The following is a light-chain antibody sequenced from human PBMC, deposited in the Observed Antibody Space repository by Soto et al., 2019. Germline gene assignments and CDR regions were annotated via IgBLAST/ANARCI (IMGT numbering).Light chain of an antibody. CDR2: YAS. CDR3: QHYSNWPPT. V-gene: IGKV3-15*01. J-gene: IGKJ3*01. Sequence: IVITQSSTHLSGSPRGKVTLFCRAREGVHRELAWYQQKPGQGPSLLIYYASTRATGVPDRFTGSGSGTEFTLTISSLQSEDFGVYHCQHYSNWPPTFGPGTKVEIK. CDR1: EGVHRE.